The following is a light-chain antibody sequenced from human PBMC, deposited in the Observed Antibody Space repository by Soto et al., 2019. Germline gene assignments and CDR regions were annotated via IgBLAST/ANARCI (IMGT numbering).Light chain of an antibody. CDR1: SGHSSYA. J-gene: IGLJ2*01. CDR3: QTWGSGTVV. CDR2: LNSDGSH. V-gene: IGLV4-69*01. Sequence: QSVLTQSPSASASLGASVKLTCTLSSGHSSYAIAWHQQQPEKGPRYLMKLNSDGSHSKGDGIPDRISGSSSGAERYLTIARLQSEDEADYCCQTWGSGTVVFGGGTKLTVL.